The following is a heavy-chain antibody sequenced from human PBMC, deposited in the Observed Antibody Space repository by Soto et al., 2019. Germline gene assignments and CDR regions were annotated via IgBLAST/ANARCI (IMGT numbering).Heavy chain of an antibody. V-gene: IGHV4-30-4*01. J-gene: IGHJ4*02. D-gene: IGHD3-22*01. CDR1: GGSISSGDYY. CDR2: IYYSGST. CDR3: ARDRLQDYYDSSGYYDY. Sequence: SETLSLTCTASGGSISSGDYYWSWIRQPPGKGLEWIGYIYYSGSTYYNPSLKSRVTISVDTSKNQFSLKLSSVTAADTAVYYCARDRLQDYYDSSGYYDYWGQGTLVTVSS.